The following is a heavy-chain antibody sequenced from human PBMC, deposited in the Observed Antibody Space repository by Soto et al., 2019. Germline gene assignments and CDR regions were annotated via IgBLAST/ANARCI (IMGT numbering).Heavy chain of an antibody. Sequence: SETLSLTCAVSGGSISSGGYSWSWIRQPPGKGLEWIGYIYHSGSTYYNPSLKSRVTISVDRSKNQFSLKLSSVTAADTAVYYCAREAKTGYYKFYFDYWGHGTLVTVSS. J-gene: IGHJ4*01. CDR2: IYHSGST. CDR1: GGSISSGGYS. V-gene: IGHV4-30-2*01. D-gene: IGHD3-9*01. CDR3: AREAKTGYYKFYFDY.